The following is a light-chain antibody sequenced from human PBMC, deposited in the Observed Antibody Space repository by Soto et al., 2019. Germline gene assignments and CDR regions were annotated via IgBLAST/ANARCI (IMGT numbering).Light chain of an antibody. Sequence: QSVLTQPPSAYGSPGQSVTISCTGTSSDVGGYNYVSWYQQHPGKAPKLMIYEVSKRPSGVPDRFSGSKSGNTASLTVSGLQAEDEADYYCSSYAGSNKVFGGGTKLTVL. V-gene: IGLV2-8*01. CDR3: SSYAGSNKV. CDR1: SSDVGGYNY. CDR2: EVS. J-gene: IGLJ2*01.